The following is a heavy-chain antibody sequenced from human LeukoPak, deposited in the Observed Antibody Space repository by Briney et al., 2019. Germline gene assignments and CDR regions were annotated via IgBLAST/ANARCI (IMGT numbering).Heavy chain of an antibody. J-gene: IGHJ5*02. Sequence: PGGSLRLSCAASGDTFSIYGRHWVRQAPGKGLEWVAVIWYDGSNKYYADSVKGRFTISRDNSKNTLYLQMNSLRVEDTAVYQLARDPRSWGGEHWFDPWGQGTLVTVSS. CDR3: ARDPRSWGGEHWFDP. D-gene: IGHD3-10*01. V-gene: IGHV3-33*01. CDR2: IWYDGSNK. CDR1: GDTFSIYG.